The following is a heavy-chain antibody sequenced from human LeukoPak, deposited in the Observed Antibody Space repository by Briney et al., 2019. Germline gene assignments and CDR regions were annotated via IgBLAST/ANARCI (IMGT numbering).Heavy chain of an antibody. Sequence: GRSLRLSCAASGFTFRSYAMHWVRQAPGKGLEWVAVISYDGSNKYYADSVKGRFTISRDNSKNTLYLQMNSLRAEDTAVYYCARGSGAYYTWFDPWGQGTLVTVSS. D-gene: IGHD3-16*01. CDR3: ARGSGAYYTWFDP. CDR2: ISYDGSNK. V-gene: IGHV3-30-3*01. CDR1: GFTFRSYA. J-gene: IGHJ5*02.